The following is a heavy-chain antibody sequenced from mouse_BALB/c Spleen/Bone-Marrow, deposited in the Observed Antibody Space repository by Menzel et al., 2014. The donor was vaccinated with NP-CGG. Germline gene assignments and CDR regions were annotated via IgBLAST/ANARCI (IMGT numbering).Heavy chain of an antibody. CDR3: ARLITTDY. CDR1: GFNIKDTY. D-gene: IGHD2-4*01. CDR2: IDPANGNT. J-gene: IGHJ2*01. V-gene: IGHV14-3*02. Sequence: VQLQQPGAELVKPGASVELSCTASGFNIKDTYMHWVKQRPEQGLEWIGRIDPANGNTKYDPKFQGKATITADTSSNTAYLQLSSLTSEDTAVYYCARLITTDYWGQGTTLTVSS.